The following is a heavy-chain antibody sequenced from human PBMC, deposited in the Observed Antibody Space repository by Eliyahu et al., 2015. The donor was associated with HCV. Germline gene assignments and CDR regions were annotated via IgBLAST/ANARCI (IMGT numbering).Heavy chain of an antibody. CDR1: GGSISXGDYY. V-gene: IGHV4-30-4*01. D-gene: IGHD3-9*01. CDR2: IYYSGST. Sequence: QVQLQESGPGLVKPSQTLSLTCTVSGGSISXGDYYWSWIRQPPGKGLEWIGYIYYSGSTYYNPSLKSRVTISVDTSKNQFSLKLSSVTAADTAVYYCAREPPLYDILTQGYFDYWGQGTLVTVSS. J-gene: IGHJ4*02. CDR3: AREPPLYDILTQGYFDY.